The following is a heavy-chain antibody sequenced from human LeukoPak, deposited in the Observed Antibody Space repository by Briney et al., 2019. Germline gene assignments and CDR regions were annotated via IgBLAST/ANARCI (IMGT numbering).Heavy chain of an antibody. D-gene: IGHD3-22*01. Sequence: GGSLRLSCAASGFTFSSYSMNWVRQAPGKGLEWVSSISSSSSYIYYADSVKGRFTISRDNAKNSLYLQVNSLSAEDTAVCYCARDTSTGLYCYEFRNGYLQHWGQGTVVSVSS. CDR2: ISSSSSYI. CDR3: ARDTSTGLYCYEFRNGYLQH. CDR1: GFTFSSYS. V-gene: IGHV3-21*01. J-gene: IGHJ1*01.